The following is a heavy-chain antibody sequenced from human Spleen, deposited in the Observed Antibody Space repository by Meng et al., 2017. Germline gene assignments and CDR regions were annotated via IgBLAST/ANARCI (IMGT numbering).Heavy chain of an antibody. J-gene: IGHJ3*02. V-gene: IGHV3-30*03. D-gene: IGHD3-10*01. Sequence: GESLKISCAASGFTFSTYWMSWVRQAPGKGLEWVAVISYDGSNKYYADSVKGRFTISRDNSKNTLYLQMNSLRAEDTAVYYCARDSADVLLWFGELFGAFDIWGQGTMVTVSS. CDR3: ARDSADVLLWFGELFGAFDI. CDR2: ISYDGSNK. CDR1: GFTFSTYW.